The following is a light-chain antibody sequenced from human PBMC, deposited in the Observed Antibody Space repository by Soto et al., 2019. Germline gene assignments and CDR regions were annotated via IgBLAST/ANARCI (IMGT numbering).Light chain of an antibody. CDR2: DNN. J-gene: IGLJ1*01. Sequence: QSVLTQPPSASGTPGQRVTISCSGSSSNIGINAVNWCQQLPGTAPKLVIYDNNQRPSGVPDRFSGSKSGISASLAISGLQSEDEADYSCAAWDDSLNGLVFGTGTKVTVL. V-gene: IGLV1-44*01. CDR1: SSNIGINA. CDR3: AAWDDSLNGLV.